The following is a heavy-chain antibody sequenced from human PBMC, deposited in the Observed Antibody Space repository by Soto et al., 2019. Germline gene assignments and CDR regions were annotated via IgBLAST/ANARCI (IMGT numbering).Heavy chain of an antibody. V-gene: IGHV4-59*01. D-gene: IGHD5-18*01. CDR1: GGSISSYY. CDR3: ARGRRISAMVTKKNLYSFDF. J-gene: IGHJ4*02. Sequence: SETLSLTCTVSGGSISSYYWSWIRQPPGKGLEWIGYIYYSGSTNYNPSLKSRVTISVDTSKNQFSLKLSSVTAADTAVYYCARGRRISAMVTKKNLYSFDFWCPGTLVTVS. CDR2: IYYSGST.